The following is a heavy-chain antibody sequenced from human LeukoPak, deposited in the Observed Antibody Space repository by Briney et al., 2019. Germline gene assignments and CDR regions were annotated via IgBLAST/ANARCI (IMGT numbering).Heavy chain of an antibody. CDR3: AGQHDGNPYYFY. Sequence: PSETLSLTCAVTGHSINSGYYWGWIRQPPGRGLEWIGSISHSGSIFYNPSLQSRVTISVDSSENRFSLKLSSVTAADTAIYYCAGQHDGNPYYFYWGQGTLVAVSS. D-gene: IGHD3-22*01. J-gene: IGHJ4*02. CDR1: GHSINSGYY. CDR2: ISHSGSI. V-gene: IGHV4-38-2*01.